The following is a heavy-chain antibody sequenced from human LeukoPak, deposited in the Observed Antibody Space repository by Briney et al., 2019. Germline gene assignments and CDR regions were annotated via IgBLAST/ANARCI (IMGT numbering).Heavy chain of an antibody. J-gene: IGHJ4*02. D-gene: IGHD5-24*01. Sequence: GGSLRLSCAASGFTFSNYAMSWVRQTPGKGLEWVSAISGSSGRTYFADSVKGRFTISRDNSKNTLYLQMNSLRAEDTATYYCVKDRKPDGRYNFDYWGPGTLVTVSS. CDR2: ISGSSGRT. CDR3: VKDRKPDGRYNFDY. CDR1: GFTFSNYA. V-gene: IGHV3-23*01.